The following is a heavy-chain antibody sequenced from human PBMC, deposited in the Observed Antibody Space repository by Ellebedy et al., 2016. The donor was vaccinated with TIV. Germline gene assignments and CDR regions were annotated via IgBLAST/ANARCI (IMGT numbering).Heavy chain of an antibody. CDR1: DNYFRGFC. J-gene: IGHJ6*02. CDR2: ILQSGAT. CDR3: ARGRPYYNHGLDV. Sequence: MPGGSLRLSCAVYDNYFRGFCWAWIRQPLGGGLEWIAEILQSGATHSNPSLQSRVTLSVDTSKKQFSLRLSAVTAADTAVYYCARGRPYYNHGLDVWGQGTTVIVSS. V-gene: IGHV4-34*01.